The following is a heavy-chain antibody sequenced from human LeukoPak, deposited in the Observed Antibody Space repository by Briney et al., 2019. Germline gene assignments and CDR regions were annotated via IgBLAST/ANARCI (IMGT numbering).Heavy chain of an antibody. CDR1: GYSISSGYY. V-gene: IGHV4-38-2*01. D-gene: IGHD2-2*01. CDR3: ARVEGKPAALDY. Sequence: PSETLSLTCAVSGYSISSGYYWGWIRQPPGKGLEWIGSIYHSGSTYYNPSLKSRVTISVDTSKNQFSLKLSSVTAADTAVYYCARVEGKPAALDYWGQGTLVTVSS. J-gene: IGHJ4*02. CDR2: IYHSGST.